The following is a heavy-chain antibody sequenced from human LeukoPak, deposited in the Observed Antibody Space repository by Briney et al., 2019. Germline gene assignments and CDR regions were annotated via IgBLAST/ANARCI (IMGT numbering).Heavy chain of an antibody. CDR1: GFTFSSYA. V-gene: IGHV3-64*01. CDR2: ISSNGGST. J-gene: IGHJ4*02. D-gene: IGHD3-16*01. CDR3: ARDANYGGYYFDY. Sequence: GGSLRLSCAASGFTFSSYAMHWVRQAPGKGLEYVSAISSNGGSTYYANSVKGRFTISRDNSKNTLYLQMGSLRAEDMAVYYCARDANYGGYYFDYWGQGTLVTVSS.